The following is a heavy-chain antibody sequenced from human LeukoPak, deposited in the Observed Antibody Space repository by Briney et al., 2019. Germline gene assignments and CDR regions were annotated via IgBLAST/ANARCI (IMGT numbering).Heavy chain of an antibody. J-gene: IGHJ5*02. CDR1: GFTFSSYS. Sequence: GGSLRLSCAASGFTFSSYSMNWVRQAPGKGLEWVSSITRSSTSTYYTDSVRGRFTISRDNAKNSLYLQMNSLRAEDTAVYYCARDNWNDAPGGFDPWGQGTLVTVFS. CDR3: ARDNWNDAPGGFDP. CDR2: ITRSSTST. V-gene: IGHV3-21*01. D-gene: IGHD1-20*01.